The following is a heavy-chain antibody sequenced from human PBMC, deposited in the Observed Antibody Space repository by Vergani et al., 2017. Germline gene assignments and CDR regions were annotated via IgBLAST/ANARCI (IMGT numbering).Heavy chain of an antibody. D-gene: IGHD3-3*01. CDR3: ARGSGNYYDFWSGYYSYYYYMDV. V-gene: IGHV4-31*03. CDR2: IYYSGST. CDR1: GGSISSGGYY. J-gene: IGHJ6*03. Sequence: QVQLQESGPGLVKPSQTLSLTCTVPGGSISSGGYYWSWIRQHPGKGLEWIGYIYYSGSTYYNLSLKSRVTISVETSKNQFSLKLSSVTAEDTAVYYCARGSGNYYDFWSGYYSYYYYMDVWGKGTTVTVSS.